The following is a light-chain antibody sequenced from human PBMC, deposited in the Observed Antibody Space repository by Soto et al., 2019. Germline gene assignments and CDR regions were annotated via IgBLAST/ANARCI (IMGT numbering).Light chain of an antibody. CDR1: QSVRSN. CDR2: GAS. J-gene: IGKJ5*01. V-gene: IGKV3-15*01. Sequence: EIVMTQPPATLSVPPEERATLSCRASQSVRSNLAWYQQKPGQAPRLLIYGASTRATGIPARFSGSGSGTDFTLTITRLEPEDFAVYYCQLYGRSITFGQGTRLEIK. CDR3: QLYGRSIT.